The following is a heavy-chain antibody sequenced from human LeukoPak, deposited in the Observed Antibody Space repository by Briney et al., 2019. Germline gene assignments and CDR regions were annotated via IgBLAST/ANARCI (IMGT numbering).Heavy chain of an antibody. V-gene: IGHV3-23*01. D-gene: IGHD6-6*01. J-gene: IGHJ3*02. Sequence: GGSLRLSCAAPGFTFSSYTMSWVRQAPGKGLEWVSAISGSGGSTYYADSVKGRFTISRDNSKNTLYLQMNSLRAEDTALYYCARDRAAARSDAFDIWGQGTMVTVSS. CDR3: ARDRAAARSDAFDI. CDR1: GFTFSSYT. CDR2: ISGSGGST.